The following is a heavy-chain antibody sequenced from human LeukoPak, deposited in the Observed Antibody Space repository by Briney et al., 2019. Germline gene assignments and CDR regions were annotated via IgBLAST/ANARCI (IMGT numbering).Heavy chain of an antibody. D-gene: IGHD3-3*01. CDR1: GFTFSSYS. J-gene: IGHJ4*02. CDR3: ASGYDFWSGYYSEYYFDY. CDR2: ISSSSSYI. Sequence: GGSLRLSSAASGFTFSSYSMNWVRQAPGKGLEWVSSISSSSSYIYYADSVKGRFTISRDNAKNSLYLQMNSLRAEDTAVYYCASGYDFWSGYYSEYYFDYWGQGTLVTVSS. V-gene: IGHV3-21*01.